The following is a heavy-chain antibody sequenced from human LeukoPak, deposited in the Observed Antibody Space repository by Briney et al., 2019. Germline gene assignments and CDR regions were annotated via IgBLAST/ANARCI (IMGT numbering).Heavy chain of an antibody. D-gene: IGHD5-24*01. J-gene: IGHJ4*03. V-gene: IGHV4-31*03. Sequence: SETLSLTCTVSGGSISSGGYYWSWIRQHPGKGLEWIGYIYYSGSTYYNPSLKSRVTISVDTSKNQFSLKLSSVTAADTAVYYFAEERGDGYKSFFYYWGQGTLVTGSS. CDR1: GGSISSGGYY. CDR3: AEERGDGYKSFFYY. CDR2: IYYSGST.